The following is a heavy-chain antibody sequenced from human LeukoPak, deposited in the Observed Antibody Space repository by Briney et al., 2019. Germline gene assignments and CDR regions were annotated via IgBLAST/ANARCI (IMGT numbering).Heavy chain of an antibody. CDR3: ARIPSRKYSGYDSSYYYYYGMDV. CDR2: IDWDDDK. D-gene: IGHD5-12*01. Sequence: ESGPALVKPTQTLTLTCTFSGFSLSTSGMCVSWIRQPPGKALEWLALIDWDDDKYYSTSLKTRLTISKDTSKNQVVLTMTNMDPVDTATYYCARIPSRKYSGYDSSYYYYYGMDVWGQGTTVTVSS. J-gene: IGHJ6*02. CDR1: GFSLSTSGMC. V-gene: IGHV2-70*01.